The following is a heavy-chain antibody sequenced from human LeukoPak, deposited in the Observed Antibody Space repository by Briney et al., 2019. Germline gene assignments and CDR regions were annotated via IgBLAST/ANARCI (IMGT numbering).Heavy chain of an antibody. CDR2: ISGSGGST. Sequence: GGSLRLSCAASGFSFSSYAMSWVRQAPGEGLEWVSAISGSGGSTYYADSVKGRFTISRDNSKNTLYLQMNSLRAEDTAVYYCAKDPDDDFWSGYPYYFDYWGQGTLVTVSS. D-gene: IGHD3-3*01. V-gene: IGHV3-23*01. CDR1: GFSFSSYA. J-gene: IGHJ4*02. CDR3: AKDPDDDFWSGYPYYFDY.